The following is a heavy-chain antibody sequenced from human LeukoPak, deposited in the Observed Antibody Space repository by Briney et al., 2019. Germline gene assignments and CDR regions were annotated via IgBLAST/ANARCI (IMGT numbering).Heavy chain of an antibody. CDR3: ARDPSRSSGFNGDYYYGMDV. J-gene: IGHJ6*02. V-gene: IGHV3-20*01. CDR1: GFTFDDYG. Sequence: GGSLRLSCAASGFTFDDYGMSWVRQAPGKGLEWVSGINWNGGSTGYADSVKGRFTISRDNAKNSLYLQMNSLRAEDTALYHCARDPSRSSGFNGDYYYGMDVWGQGTTVTVS. CDR2: INWNGGST. D-gene: IGHD6-19*01.